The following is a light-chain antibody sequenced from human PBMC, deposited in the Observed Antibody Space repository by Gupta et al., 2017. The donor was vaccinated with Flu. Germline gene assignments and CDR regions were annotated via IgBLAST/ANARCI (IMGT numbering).Light chain of an antibody. CDR1: KSRLHNNGYNY. V-gene: IGKV2-28*01. J-gene: IGKJ5*01. Sequence: DIVMTQSPLPLPVTPGEPASISCRSSKSRLHNNGYNYLDWYLQKPGQAPKLLIYMGSYRAYGVPDRFSGSGSGADFTLKISRVEAEDVGVYYCKQSRQNPITFGQGTRLEIK. CDR2: MGS. CDR3: KQSRQNPIT.